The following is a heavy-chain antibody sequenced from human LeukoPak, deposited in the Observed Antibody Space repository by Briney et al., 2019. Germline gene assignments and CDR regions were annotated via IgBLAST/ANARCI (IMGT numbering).Heavy chain of an antibody. J-gene: IGHJ4*02. D-gene: IGHD6-13*01. V-gene: IGHV1-24*01. CDR2: FDFEEGKI. CDR3: TAATGWSSSMM. Sequence: ASVKVSCKVSGYTLTELSMHWVRQVSGKGLEWMGGFDFEEGKIIYAQKFQGRVTMTEDTSTDTAYMELSSLTSEDTAVYYCTAATGWSSSMMWGQGTAVTVSS. CDR1: GYTLTELS.